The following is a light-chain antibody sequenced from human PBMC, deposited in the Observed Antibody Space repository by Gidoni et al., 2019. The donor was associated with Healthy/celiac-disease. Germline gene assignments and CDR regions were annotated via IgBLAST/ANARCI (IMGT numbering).Light chain of an antibody. CDR3: QQSYSTPRVYT. CDR2: AAS. CDR1: QSISSY. Sequence: IQITPSSSSLSASVGDRVTITCRASQSISSYLNWYQQKPGKAPKLLIYAASSMQSGVPSRFSGSGSGTDFTLTISSLQPEDFATYYCQQSYSTPRVYTFGQGTKLEIK. V-gene: IGKV1-39*01. J-gene: IGKJ2*01.